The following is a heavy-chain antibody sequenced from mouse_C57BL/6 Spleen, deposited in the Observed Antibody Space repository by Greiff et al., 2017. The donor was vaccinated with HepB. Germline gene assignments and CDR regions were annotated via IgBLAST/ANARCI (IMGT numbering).Heavy chain of an antibody. CDR3: HTSYYYGPGGY. Sequence: VQLQQSGAELVRPGASVKLSCTASGFNIKDYYMHWVKRRPEQGLEWIGRIDPEDGDTEYAPKFQGKSTMTAYTSSNTAYLQLSSLTSEDTAVYYYHTSYYYGPGGYWGQGTTLTVSS. CDR1: GFNIKDYY. CDR2: IDPEDGDT. D-gene: IGHD1-1*01. V-gene: IGHV14-1*01. J-gene: IGHJ2*01.